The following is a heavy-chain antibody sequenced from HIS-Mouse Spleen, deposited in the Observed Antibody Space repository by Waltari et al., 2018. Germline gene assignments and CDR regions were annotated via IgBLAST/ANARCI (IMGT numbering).Heavy chain of an antibody. V-gene: IGHV4-39*07. CDR1: GGSIRSRSYY. CDR3: AREIPYSSSWYDWYFDL. CDR2: IYYSGST. Sequence: QLQLQESGPGLVKPSETLSLPCPVSGGSIRSRSYYWGWIRQPPGKGLEWIGSIYYSGSTYYNPSLKSRVTISVDTSKNQFSLKLSSVTAADTAVYYCAREIPYSSSWYDWYFDLWGRGTLVTVSS. J-gene: IGHJ2*01. D-gene: IGHD6-13*01.